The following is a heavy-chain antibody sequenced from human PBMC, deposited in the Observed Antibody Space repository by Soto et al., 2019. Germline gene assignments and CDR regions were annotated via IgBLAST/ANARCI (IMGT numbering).Heavy chain of an antibody. CDR2: ISYDGSNK. D-gene: IGHD3-9*01. CDR1: GFTFSSYA. J-gene: IGHJ6*02. CDR3: ARAGYFDWLQGDYYYYGMDV. Sequence: QVQLVESGGGVVQPGRSLRLSCAASGFTFSSYAMHWVRQAPGKGLEWVAVISYDGSNKYYADSVKGRFTIARDNSKNTLYRQMNSLRAEDTAVYYCARAGYFDWLQGDYYYYGMDVWGQGTTVTVSS. V-gene: IGHV3-30-3*01.